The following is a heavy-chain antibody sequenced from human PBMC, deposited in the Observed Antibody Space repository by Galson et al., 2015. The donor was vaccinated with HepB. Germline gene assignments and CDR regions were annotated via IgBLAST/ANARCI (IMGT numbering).Heavy chain of an antibody. CDR3: ARSYGGYPGGMDV. CDR2: INPNSGGT. CDR1: GYTFTGYY. D-gene: IGHD4-17*01. V-gene: IGHV1-2*04. J-gene: IGHJ6*02. Sequence: SVKVSCKASGYTFTGYYMHWVRQAPGQGLEWMGWINPNSGGTNYAQKFQGWVTMTRDTSISTAYMELSRLRSDDTAVYYCARSYGGYPGGMDVWGQGTTVTVSS.